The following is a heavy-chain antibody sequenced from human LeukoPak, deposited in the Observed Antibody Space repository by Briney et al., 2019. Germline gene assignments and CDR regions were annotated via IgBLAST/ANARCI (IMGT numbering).Heavy chain of an antibody. D-gene: IGHD2-2*01. CDR3: ARRARENRAYHFDY. J-gene: IGHJ4*02. CDR2: IYYSGST. CDR1: GGSISSSSYY. Sequence: PSETLSLTCTVSGGSISSSSYYWGWIRQPPGKGLEWIGSIYYSGSTYYNPSLKSRVTISVDTSKNQFSLNLSSVTAADTAVYYCARRARENRAYHFDYWGQGTLVTVSS. V-gene: IGHV4-39*07.